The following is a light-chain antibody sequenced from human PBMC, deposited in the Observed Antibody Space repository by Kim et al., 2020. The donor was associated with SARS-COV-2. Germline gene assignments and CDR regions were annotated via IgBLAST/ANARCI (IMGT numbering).Light chain of an antibody. CDR2: QDS. V-gene: IGLV3-1*01. J-gene: IGLJ3*02. CDR3: QAWDSRLGV. Sequence: SYELTQPPSVSVSPGQTASITCSGDKLGDKYACWYQQKPGQSPVLVIYQDSKRPSGIPERFSGSNSGNTATLTISGTQAMDEADYYGQAWDSRLGVFGGGTKLTVL. CDR1: KLGDKY.